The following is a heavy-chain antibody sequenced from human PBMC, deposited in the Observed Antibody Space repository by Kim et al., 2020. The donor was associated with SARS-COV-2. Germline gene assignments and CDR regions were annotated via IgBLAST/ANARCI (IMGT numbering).Heavy chain of an antibody. CDR3: SRHVWPWIQLWFLFYH. CDR1: GGSISSSSYY. D-gene: IGHD5-18*01. Sequence: SETLSLTCTVSGGSISSSSYYWGWIRQPPGKGLEWIGSIYYSVSTSYNPSLKSRVTISVDTSKNQFSLKLISVTAADTAVYYCSRHVWPWIQLWFLFYHWGQGTLVTVSS. J-gene: IGHJ4*02. V-gene: IGHV4-39*01. CDR2: IYYSVST.